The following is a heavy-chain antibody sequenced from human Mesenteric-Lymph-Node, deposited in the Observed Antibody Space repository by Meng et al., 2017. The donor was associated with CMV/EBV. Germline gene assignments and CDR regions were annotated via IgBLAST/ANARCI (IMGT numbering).Heavy chain of an antibody. CDR3: AKDGRGATNNYVDP. V-gene: IGHV1-2*06. CDR2: VNPYSGTT. J-gene: IGHJ5*02. Sequence: AGYTFTDYWMHWVRQAPGQGLEWMGRVNPYSGTTYYAEKFQGRVSMTRDRSINTVYMDLIWLTSDDTATYYCAKDGRGATNNYVDPWGQGTLVTVSS. CDR1: GYTFTDYW. D-gene: IGHD1-1*01.